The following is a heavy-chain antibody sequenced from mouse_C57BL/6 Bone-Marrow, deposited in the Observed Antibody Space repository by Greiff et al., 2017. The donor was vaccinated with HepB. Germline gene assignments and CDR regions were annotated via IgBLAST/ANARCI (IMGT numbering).Heavy chain of an antibody. V-gene: IGHV1-52*01. J-gene: IGHJ2*01. Sequence: QVQLQQSGAELVRPGSSVKLSCKASGYTFTSYWMHWVKQRPIQGLEWIGNIDPSDSETHYNQKFKDKATLTVDKSSSTAYMQLSSLTSEDSAVYYCARYDYDYDVDYWGQGTTLTVSS. CDR3: ARYDYDYDVDY. CDR1: GYTFTSYW. CDR2: IDPSDSET. D-gene: IGHD2-4*01.